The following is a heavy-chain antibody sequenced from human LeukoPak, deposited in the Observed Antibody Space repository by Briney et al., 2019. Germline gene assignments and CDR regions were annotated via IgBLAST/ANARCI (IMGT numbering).Heavy chain of an antibody. CDR2: ISGSGGST. CDR1: GFTFSSYA. D-gene: IGHD6-13*01. CDR3: ATRTSIAAAGKEYFQH. J-gene: IGHJ1*01. V-gene: IGHV3-23*01. Sequence: GGSLRLSCAASGFTFSSYAMSWVRQAPGKGLEWVSAISGSGGSTYYADSVKGRFTISRDNSKNTLYLQMNSLRAEDTALYYCATRTSIAAAGKEYFQHWGQGTLVTVSS.